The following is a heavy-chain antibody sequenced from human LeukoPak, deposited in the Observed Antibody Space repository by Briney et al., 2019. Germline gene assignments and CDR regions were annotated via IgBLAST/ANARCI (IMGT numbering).Heavy chain of an antibody. J-gene: IGHJ1*01. CDR1: GGPFRCYF. D-gene: IGHD6-19*01. Sequence: SETLSLTCAVYGGPFRCYFWPWLRQPPGKGLEWIGEINHSGDTDHHPSLKSRVTMSIDMPKTQFSLNLTSVAAADTAVYYCARGRYSSGWYGGYFQHWGQGALVIVSS. CDR3: ARGRYSSGWYGGYFQH. V-gene: IGHV4-34*01. CDR2: INHSGDT.